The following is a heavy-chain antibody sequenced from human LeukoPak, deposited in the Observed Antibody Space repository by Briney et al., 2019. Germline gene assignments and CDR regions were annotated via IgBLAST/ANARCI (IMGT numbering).Heavy chain of an antibody. CDR1: GFSLSTSGMC. Sequence: SGPALVKPTQTLALTCTSSGFSLSTSGMCVSWIRQPPGKALEWLALIDWDDDKYYSTSLKTRLTISKDTSKNQVVLTLTRLGPFDTATYSCARIRDGYNWDYWGQGTLVTVSS. CDR2: IDWDDDK. D-gene: IGHD5-24*01. V-gene: IGHV2-70*01. J-gene: IGHJ4*02. CDR3: ARIRDGYNWDY.